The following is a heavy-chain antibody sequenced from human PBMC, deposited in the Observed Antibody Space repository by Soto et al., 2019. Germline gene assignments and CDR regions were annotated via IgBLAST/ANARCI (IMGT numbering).Heavy chain of an antibody. CDR2: IDPYDTGI. D-gene: IGHD2-15*01. CDR3: TSDTFGARDS. CDR1: GFAFSSEW. Sequence: PGGSLRLSCAASGFAFSSEWMHWVRQAPGKGLVWVSRIDPYDTGITYADSVKGRFTISRDNAKNTLYLQMNSLRAEDTAVYYCTSDTFGARDSWGQGTLVTLSS. V-gene: IGHV3-74*01. J-gene: IGHJ4*02.